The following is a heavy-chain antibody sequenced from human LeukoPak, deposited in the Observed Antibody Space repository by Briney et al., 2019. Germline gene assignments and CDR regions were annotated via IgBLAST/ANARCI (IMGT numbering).Heavy chain of an antibody. D-gene: IGHD3-10*01. V-gene: IGHV1-69*06. Sequence: SVKVSCKASGYTFTGYYMHWVRQAPGQGLEWMGGIIPIFGTANYAQKFQGRVTITADKSTSTAYMELSSLRSEDTAVYYCARYYGSRSSYYYYYYMDVWGKGTTVTVSS. J-gene: IGHJ6*03. CDR3: ARYYGSRSSYYYYYYMDV. CDR1: GYTFTGYY. CDR2: IIPIFGTA.